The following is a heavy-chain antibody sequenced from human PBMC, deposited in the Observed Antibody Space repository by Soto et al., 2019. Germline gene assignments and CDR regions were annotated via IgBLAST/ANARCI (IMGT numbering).Heavy chain of an antibody. D-gene: IGHD1-26*01. V-gene: IGHV1-46*01. Sequence: ASVKVSCKASGYTFTSYYMHWVRQAPGQGLEWMGIINPSGGSTSYAQKFQGRVTMTRDTSTSTVYMELSSLTAEDTAVYYCAKDLPGELLPTCFDPWGQGTLVTVSS. CDR1: GYTFTSYY. J-gene: IGHJ5*02. CDR3: AKDLPGELLPTCFDP. CDR2: INPSGGST.